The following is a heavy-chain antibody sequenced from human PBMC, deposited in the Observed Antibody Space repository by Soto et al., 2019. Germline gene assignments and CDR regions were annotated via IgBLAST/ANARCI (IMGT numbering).Heavy chain of an antibody. Sequence: QVQLVQSGAEVKKPGSSVKVCCKASGGTFSSYTSSWVRQAPGQGLEWMGRILPILGIANYAQNFQGRVTIPAVTSTSTAYMERTSLRSEDPAVYYCARGGGIAASETQERFYPWGQGTLFTVSS. V-gene: IGHV1-69*02. J-gene: IGHJ5*02. D-gene: IGHD6-13*01. CDR2: ILPILGIA. CDR1: GGTFSSYT. CDR3: ARGGGIAASETQERFYP.